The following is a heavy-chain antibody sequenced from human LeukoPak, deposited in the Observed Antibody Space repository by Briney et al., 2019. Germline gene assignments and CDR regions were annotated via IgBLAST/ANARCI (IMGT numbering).Heavy chain of an antibody. CDR3: ARGVQLWLRAGYYGMDV. CDR1: GGSISSYY. CDR2: IYTSGST. Sequence: SETLSLTCTVSGGSISSYYWSWIRQPAGKGLEWIGRIYTSGSTNYNPSLKSRVTMSVDTSKNQFSLKLSSVTAADTAVYYCARGVQLWLRAGYYGMDVWGQGTTVTVSS. J-gene: IGHJ6*02. V-gene: IGHV4-4*07. D-gene: IGHD5-18*01.